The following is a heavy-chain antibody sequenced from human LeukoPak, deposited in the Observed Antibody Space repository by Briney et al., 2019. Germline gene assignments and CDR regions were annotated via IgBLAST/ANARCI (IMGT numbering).Heavy chain of an antibody. CDR1: GDSISSSIFY. CDR2: IYHSGNT. CDR3: ARQXLXVQXPAARALLDY. D-gene: IGHD2-2*01. V-gene: IGHV4-39*01. J-gene: IGHJ4*02. Sequence: PSETLSLTCTVSGDSISSSIFYWGWIRQPPGKGLEWIGNIYHSGNTYYNPSLKSRVTISVDTSKNQFSLKLTSVTAADTAVYYCARQXLXVQXPAARALLDYWGQGTLVTVSS.